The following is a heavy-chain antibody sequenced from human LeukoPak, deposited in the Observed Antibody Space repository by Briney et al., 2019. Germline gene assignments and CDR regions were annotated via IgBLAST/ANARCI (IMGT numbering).Heavy chain of an antibody. CDR2: FDPEDGET. V-gene: IGHV1-24*01. D-gene: IGHD3-10*01. J-gene: IGHJ4*02. CDR1: GYTLTEVS. CDR3: ATNLGIWFDKNNT. Sequence: ASVKVSCKVSGYTLTEVSMHWGRQAPGKGLEWMGGFDPEDGETIHAQKFQGRVTMTEDTSTDTAYMELSSLRSEDTAVYYCATNLGIWFDKNNTWGQGTLVTVSS.